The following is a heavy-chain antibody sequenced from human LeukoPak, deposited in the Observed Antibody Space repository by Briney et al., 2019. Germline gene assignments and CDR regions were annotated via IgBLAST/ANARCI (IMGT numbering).Heavy chain of an antibody. Sequence: GRSLRLSCAGSGFIFSSYAMHWIRQAPGKGLEWVAVISYDGSHKYYADSVKGRFTISRDNSKNKLYLQMNSLRAEDTAVYYCAKGIAVVWFWGQGTLVTVSS. CDR2: ISYDGSHK. D-gene: IGHD6-19*01. J-gene: IGHJ4*02. CDR3: AKGIAVVWF. V-gene: IGHV3-30*04. CDR1: GFIFSSYA.